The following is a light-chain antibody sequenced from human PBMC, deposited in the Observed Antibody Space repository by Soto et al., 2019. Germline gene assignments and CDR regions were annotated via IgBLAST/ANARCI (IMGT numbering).Light chain of an antibody. CDR2: AAS. V-gene: IGKV1-6*01. CDR3: LQDYTYPWT. Sequence: IQMTQSPSTLSGSVGDRVTITCRASQSISTWLAWYQQKPGKAPNLLIDAASSLRSGVPSRVSGSGSGTHFTLTINSLQAEDSATYFCLQDYTYPWTFGQGTKVDIK. J-gene: IGKJ1*01. CDR1: QSISTW.